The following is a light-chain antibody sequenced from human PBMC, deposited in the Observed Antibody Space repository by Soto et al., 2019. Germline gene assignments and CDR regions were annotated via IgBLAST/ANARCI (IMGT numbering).Light chain of an antibody. CDR3: LLYYGGQMGV. CDR2: STS. V-gene: IGLV7-43*01. CDR1: TGAVTSGYY. Sequence: QAVVTQEPSLTVSPGGTVTLTCASSTGAVTSGYYPNWCQQKPGQAPRALIYSTSNKYSWTPARFSGSLLGGKAALTLSGVQPDDEAEYYCLLYYGGQMGVFGGGTKLTVL. J-gene: IGLJ2*01.